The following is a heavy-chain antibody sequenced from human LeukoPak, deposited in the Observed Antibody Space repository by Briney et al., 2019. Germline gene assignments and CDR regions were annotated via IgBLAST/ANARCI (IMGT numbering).Heavy chain of an antibody. V-gene: IGHV3-48*04. D-gene: IGHD3-9*01. J-gene: IGHJ4*02. CDR1: GFTFSSYS. Sequence: PGGSLRLSCAASGFTFSSYSMNWVRQAAGKGLEWVSYITGSSSTINYADSVKGRFTISRDNAKNTLYLQMNSLRAEDTAVYYCARVLTGYFDYFDYWGQGTLVTVSS. CDR2: ITGSSSTI. CDR3: ARVLTGYFDYFDY.